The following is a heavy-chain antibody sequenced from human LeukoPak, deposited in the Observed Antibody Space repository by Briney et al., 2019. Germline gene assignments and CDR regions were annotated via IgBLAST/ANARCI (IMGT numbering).Heavy chain of an antibody. CDR3: ARAAAIQLWFDY. D-gene: IGHD5-18*01. CDR1: GGSFSGYY. CDR2: IYYSGST. V-gene: IGHV4-59*01. J-gene: IGHJ4*02. Sequence: SETLSLTCAVYGGSFSGYYWSWIRQPPGKGLEWIGYIYYSGSTNYNPSLKSRVTISVDTSKNQFSLKLSSVTAADTAVYYCARAAAIQLWFDYWGQGTLVTVSS.